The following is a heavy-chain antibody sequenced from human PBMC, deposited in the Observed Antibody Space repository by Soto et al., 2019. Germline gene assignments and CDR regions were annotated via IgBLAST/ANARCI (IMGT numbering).Heavy chain of an antibody. CDR2: IVVGSGNT. CDR1: GFTFTSSA. D-gene: IGHD1-26*01. J-gene: IGHJ6*02. Sequence: GASVKVSCKASGFTFTSSAVQWVRQARGQRLEWIGWIVVGSGNTNYAQKFQERVTITRDMSTSTAYMELSSLRSEDTAVYYCAAGHVGSYYYYYYGMDVWGQGTTVTVSS. V-gene: IGHV1-58*01. CDR3: AAGHVGSYYYYYYGMDV.